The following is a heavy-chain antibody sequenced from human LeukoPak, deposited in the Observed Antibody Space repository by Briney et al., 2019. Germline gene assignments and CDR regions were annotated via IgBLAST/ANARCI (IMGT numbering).Heavy chain of an antibody. CDR1: GFTFSNYE. V-gene: IGHV3-48*03. Sequence: GGSLRLSCGASGFTFSNYEMKWVRQAPGKGLEWGSYISSSGSTIYYAESVKGRFTISRDNAKNSLYLQMNSLRVEDTAVYYCARNPRYYYGSGTSGAEGYWGQGTLVTVSS. D-gene: IGHD3-10*01. CDR2: ISSSGSTI. J-gene: IGHJ4*02. CDR3: ARNPRYYYGSGTSGAEGY.